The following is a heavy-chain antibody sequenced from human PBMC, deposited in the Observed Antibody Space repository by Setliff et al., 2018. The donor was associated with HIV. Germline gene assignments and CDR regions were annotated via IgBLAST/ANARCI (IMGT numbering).Heavy chain of an antibody. J-gene: IGHJ6*03. CDR1: GYTFSGYY. V-gene: IGHV1-2*02. D-gene: IGHD3-10*01. Sequence: ASVKVSCKASGYTFSGYYIHWVRQAPGQGLEWMGWINPNSGGTNYAQKFQGRVNMTRDTSITTAYLELSSLRSDDTAVFFCARKKKDYYGSGSYSGYYYYYHIDVWGQGTTVTVSS. CDR2: INPNSGGT. CDR3: ARKKKDYYGSGSYSGYYYYYHIDV.